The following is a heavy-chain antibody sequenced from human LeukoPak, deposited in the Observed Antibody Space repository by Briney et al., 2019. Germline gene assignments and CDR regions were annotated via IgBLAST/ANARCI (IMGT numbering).Heavy chain of an antibody. V-gene: IGHV3-7*01. CDR3: ARGGAVAGRFDP. CDR1: GFTFDDYT. J-gene: IGHJ5*02. CDR2: MKEDGSDI. Sequence: GGSLRLSCAASGFTFDDYTMSWVRQAPGKGLEWVAKMKEDGSDIHYVDSVRGRFSISRDNAKDSLYLQMNSLRVDDTAVYYCARGGAVAGRFDPWGQSTQVTVSS. D-gene: IGHD6-19*01.